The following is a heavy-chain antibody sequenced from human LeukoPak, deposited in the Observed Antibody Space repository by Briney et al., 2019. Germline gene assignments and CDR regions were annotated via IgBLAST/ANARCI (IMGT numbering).Heavy chain of an antibody. V-gene: IGHV3-21*01. CDR2: ISRSGDYI. J-gene: IGHJ4*02. D-gene: IGHD2-15*01. CDR1: GFTFSSYS. CDR3: ARDQQGYCSGGSCNPLWY. Sequence: GGSLRLSCAASGFTFSSYSINWVRQSPGEGLEWVSSISRSGDYIFYADSVKGRFTISRDNAKKSLYPQMNSLRAEDTAVYYCARDQQGYCSGGSCNPLWYWGQGTLVTVSS.